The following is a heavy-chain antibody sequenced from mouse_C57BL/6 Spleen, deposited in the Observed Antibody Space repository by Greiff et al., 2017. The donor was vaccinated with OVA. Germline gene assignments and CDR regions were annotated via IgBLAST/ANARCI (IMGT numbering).Heavy chain of an antibody. CDR2: ISSGSSTI. CDR1: GFTFSDYG. CDR3: ATSLYCGSTSWLAY. J-gene: IGHJ3*01. Sequence: EVKLVESGGGLVKPGGSLKLSCAASGFTFSDYGMHWVRQAPEKGLEWVAYISSGSSTIYYADTVKGRFTISRYNAKNTLFLQMTSLRSEDTAMYYCATSLYCGSTSWLAYWGQGTLVTVSA. V-gene: IGHV5-17*01. D-gene: IGHD1-1*01.